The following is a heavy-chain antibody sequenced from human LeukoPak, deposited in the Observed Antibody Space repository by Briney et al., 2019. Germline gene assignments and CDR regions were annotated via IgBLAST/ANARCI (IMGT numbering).Heavy chain of an antibody. CDR1: VHKFIPYY. Sequence: ASVKVSCKASVHKFIPYYMHWVRQAPGQGLEWLGWINPNSGVTHYAQKFQGRVTMTRDTSISTAYMELRRLRSDDTDVYYCTQHLDGQLWIFDYWGQGTVVTVSS. CDR3: TQHLDGQLWIFDY. CDR2: INPNSGVT. V-gene: IGHV1-2*02. J-gene: IGHJ4*02. D-gene: IGHD5-18*01.